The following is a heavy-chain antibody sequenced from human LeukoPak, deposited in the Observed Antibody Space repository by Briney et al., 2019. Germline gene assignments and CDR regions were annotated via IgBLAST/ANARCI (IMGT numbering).Heavy chain of an antibody. D-gene: IGHD2-15*01. CDR1: GGTFSSYA. CDR2: IIPIFGTA. Sequence: ASVKVSCKASGGTFSSYAISWVRQAPGQGLEWMGGIIPIFGTANYAQKFQGRVTITADKSTSTAYMELSSLRSEDTAVYYCARAGYCSGGSCYDYYYYYMDVWGKGTTVTISS. J-gene: IGHJ6*03. CDR3: ARAGYCSGGSCYDYYYYYMDV. V-gene: IGHV1-69*06.